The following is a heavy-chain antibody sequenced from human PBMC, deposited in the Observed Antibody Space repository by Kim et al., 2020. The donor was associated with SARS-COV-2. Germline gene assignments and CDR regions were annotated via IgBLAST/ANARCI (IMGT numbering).Heavy chain of an antibody. CDR1: GFTFSDYY. CDR2: ISSSGSTI. CDR3: ARDKAALLWFGELLNDAFDI. D-gene: IGHD3-10*01. J-gene: IGHJ3*02. V-gene: IGHV3-11*04. Sequence: GGSLRLSCAASGFTFSDYYMSWIRQAPGKGLEWVSYISSSGSTIYYADSVKGRFTISRDNAKNSLYLQMNSLRAEDTAVYYCARDKAALLWFGELLNDAFDIWGQGTMVTVSS.